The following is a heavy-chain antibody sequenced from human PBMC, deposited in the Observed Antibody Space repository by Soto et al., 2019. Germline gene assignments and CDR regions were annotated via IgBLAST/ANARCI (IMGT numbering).Heavy chain of an antibody. Sequence: PGGSLRLSCAASGFTFSSYSMNWVRQAPGKGLEWVSSISSSSSYIYYADSVKGRFTISRDNAKNSLYLQMNSLRAEDTAVYYCARGSQSSGYLNYWGQGTLVTVSS. CDR3: ARGSQSSGYLNY. J-gene: IGHJ4*02. V-gene: IGHV3-21*01. D-gene: IGHD3-22*01. CDR1: GFTFSSYS. CDR2: ISSSSSYI.